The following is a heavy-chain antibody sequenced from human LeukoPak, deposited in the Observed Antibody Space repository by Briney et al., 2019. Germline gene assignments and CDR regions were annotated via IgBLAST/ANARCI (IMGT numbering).Heavy chain of an antibody. CDR2: INPNSGGT. Sequence: ASVKVSCKASGYTFTGYYMHWVRQAPGQGREWMGWINPNSGGTNYAQKFQGRVTMTRDTSISTAYMELSRLRSDDTAVYYCARGKYYYDSSGYWLDPWGQGTLVTVSS. J-gene: IGHJ5*02. V-gene: IGHV1-2*02. CDR1: GYTFTGYY. D-gene: IGHD3-22*01. CDR3: ARGKYYYDSSGYWLDP.